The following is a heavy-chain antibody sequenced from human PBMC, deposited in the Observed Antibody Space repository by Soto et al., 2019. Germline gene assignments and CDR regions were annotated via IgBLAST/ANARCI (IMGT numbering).Heavy chain of an antibody. V-gene: IGHV1-18*01. CDR3: VRLIGNSWLDS. Sequence: GASVKVSCKASGYTFTSYGISWVRQAPGQGLEWMGWISAYNGNTKYAQKLQGRVTMTTDTSTSTAYMQLNSVTPDDTAVYYCVRLIGNSWLDSWGQGTLVTVSS. J-gene: IGHJ5*01. CDR1: GYTFTSYG. CDR2: ISAYNGNT. D-gene: IGHD2-8*01.